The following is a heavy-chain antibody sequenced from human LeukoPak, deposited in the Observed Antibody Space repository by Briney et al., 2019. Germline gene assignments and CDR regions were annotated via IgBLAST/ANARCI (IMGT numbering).Heavy chain of an antibody. CDR1: GYTFTTYY. CDR2: ITPSGGST. V-gene: IGHV1-46*01. CDR3: ARDRYASGSYYNPNNCFDP. D-gene: IGHD3-10*01. J-gene: IGHJ5*02. Sequence: ASVKVSCKASGYTFTTYYMHWVRQAPGQGLEWMGIITPSGGSTSYAQKFQGRVTMTRDMSTGTVYMDLSSLRSEDTAVYYCARDRYASGSYYNPNNCFDPWGQGTLVTVSS.